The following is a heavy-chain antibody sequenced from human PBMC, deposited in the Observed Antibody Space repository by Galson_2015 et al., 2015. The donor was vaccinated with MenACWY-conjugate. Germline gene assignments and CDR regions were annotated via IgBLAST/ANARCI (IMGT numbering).Heavy chain of an antibody. CDR2: INHSGST. CDR3: ARRPGGGATIGIDY. J-gene: IGHJ4*02. V-gene: IGHV4-34*01. D-gene: IGHD1-26*01. Sequence: SETLSLTCAVYGGSFSGYYWGWIRQPPGKGLEWIGEINHSGSTNYNPSLKSRVTISVDTSKNQFSLKLSSVTAADTAVYYCARRPGGGATIGIDYWGQGTLVTVSS. CDR1: GGSFSGYY.